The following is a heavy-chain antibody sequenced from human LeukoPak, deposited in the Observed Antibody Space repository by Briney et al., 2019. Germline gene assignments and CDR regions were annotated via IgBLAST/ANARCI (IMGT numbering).Heavy chain of an antibody. V-gene: IGHV1-2*02. CDR1: GYTFTGYY. J-gene: IGHJ5*02. CDR3: ARCIAAAPDWFDP. D-gene: IGHD6-13*01. Sequence: GASVKLSCKASGYTFTGYYMHWVRQAPGQGLEWMGWINPNSGGTNYAQKFQGRVAMTRDTSISTAYIELSRLRADDTAVYYCARCIAAAPDWFDPWGQGTLVTVSS. CDR2: INPNSGGT.